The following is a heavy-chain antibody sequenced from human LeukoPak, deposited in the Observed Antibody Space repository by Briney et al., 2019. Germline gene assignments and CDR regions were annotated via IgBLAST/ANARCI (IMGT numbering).Heavy chain of an antibody. J-gene: IGHJ3*02. CDR2: ISYSGST. CDR1: GGSISSSRYY. CDR3: ARVTIVVVVAATGIDAFDI. D-gene: IGHD2-15*01. Sequence: SETLSLTCTVSGGSISSSRYYWGWIRQPPGKGLEWIGSISYSGSTYYNPSLKGRVTISVDTSKNQFSLKVSSVTAADTAVYYCARVTIVVVVAATGIDAFDIWGQGTMVTVSS. V-gene: IGHV4-39*07.